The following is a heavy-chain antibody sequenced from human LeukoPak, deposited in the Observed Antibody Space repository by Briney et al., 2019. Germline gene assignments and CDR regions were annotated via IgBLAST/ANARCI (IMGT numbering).Heavy chain of an antibody. CDR2: IYPGDSDT. CDR3: ARRRSYGSLTYYYYYGMDV. V-gene: IGHV5-51*01. Sequence: GESLKISCKGSGYIFTSYWIGWVRQMPGKGLEWMGIIYPGDSDTRYSPSFQGQVTISADKSISTAYLQWSSLKASDTAMYYCARRRSYGSLTYYYYYGMDVWGQGTTVTVSS. CDR1: GYIFTSYW. D-gene: IGHD5-18*01. J-gene: IGHJ6*02.